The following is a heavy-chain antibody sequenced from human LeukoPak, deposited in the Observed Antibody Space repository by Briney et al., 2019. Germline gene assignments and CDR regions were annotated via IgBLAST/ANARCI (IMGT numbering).Heavy chain of an antibody. Sequence: GSLRLSCAASGFSFNYSWMSWVRQSPGKGLEWIGSFYSTGSTYYNPSLKSPVTISVDTSKNKFSLKLSSVTAADTAVYYCAARYSRTYYWHSWGQGTLVTVSS. CDR1: GFSFNYS. CDR3: AARYSRTYYWHS. V-gene: IGHV4-38-2*01. CDR2: FYSTGST. D-gene: IGHD1-26*01. J-gene: IGHJ4*02.